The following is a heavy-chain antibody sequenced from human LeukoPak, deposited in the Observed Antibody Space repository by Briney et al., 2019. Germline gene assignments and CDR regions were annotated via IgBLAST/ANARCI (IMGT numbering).Heavy chain of an antibody. D-gene: IGHD2-2*01. CDR3: ARDVVVPAATRNYYYYGMDV. CDR1: GGSISSGGYY. CDR2: IYYSGST. J-gene: IGHJ6*02. Sequence: SETLSLTCTVSGGSISSGGYYWSWIRQHPGKGLEWIGYIYYSGSTYYNPSLRSRVTISVDTSKNQFSLKLSSVTAADTAVYYCARDVVVPAATRNYYYYGMDVWGQGTTVTVPS. V-gene: IGHV4-31*03.